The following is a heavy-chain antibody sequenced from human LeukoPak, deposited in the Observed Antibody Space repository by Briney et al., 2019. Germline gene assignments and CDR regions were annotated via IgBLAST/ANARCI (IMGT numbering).Heavy chain of an antibody. D-gene: IGHD2-2*01. CDR3: ARSSPEYRSSTTCGFDY. V-gene: IGHV4-34*01. J-gene: IGHJ4*02. CDR2: INHSGST. Sequence: SETLSLTCAVYGGSFSGYYWSWIRQPPGKGLEWIGEINHSGSTNYNPSLKSRVTISVDTSKNQFSLKLSSVTAADTAVYYCARSSPEYRSSTTCGFDYWGQGTLVTVSS. CDR1: GGSFSGYY.